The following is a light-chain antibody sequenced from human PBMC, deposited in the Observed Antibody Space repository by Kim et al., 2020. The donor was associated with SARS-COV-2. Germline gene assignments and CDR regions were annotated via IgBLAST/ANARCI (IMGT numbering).Light chain of an antibody. Sequence: ASVGDRVTISCRASQNINSYLNWYQFKIGEAPKLLISYAPTLRSVAPARFSASGSGTDFTLTIDSLQPEDFTTYFCQQTYTTPLTFGGGTKVDIK. CDR1: QNINSY. V-gene: IGKV1-39*01. CDR3: QQTYTTPLT. CDR2: YAP. J-gene: IGKJ4*01.